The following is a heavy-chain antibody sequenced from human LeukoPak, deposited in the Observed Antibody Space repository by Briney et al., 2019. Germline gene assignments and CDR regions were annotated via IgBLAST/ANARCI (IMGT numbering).Heavy chain of an antibody. CDR1: GFTFRSYW. Sequence: GGSLRLSCAASGFTFRSYWMSWVRQAPGKGVEWVASMKLDGSEEYYVDSVKGRFTISSDNAKNSLYLQMNSLRVDDTAVYYCARWARYCSSGSCYSWFDPWGQGTLVTVSS. CDR3: ARWARYCSSGSCYSWFDP. CDR2: MKLDGSEE. D-gene: IGHD2-15*01. V-gene: IGHV3-7*01. J-gene: IGHJ5*02.